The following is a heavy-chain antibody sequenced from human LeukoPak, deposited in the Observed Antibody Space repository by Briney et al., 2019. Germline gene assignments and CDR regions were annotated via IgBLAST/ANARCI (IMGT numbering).Heavy chain of an antibody. Sequence: GGSLRLSCAASGFTFDDYAMHWVRQAPGKGLEWVSGIGWNSGGIVYADSVKGRFTISRDNAKNSLYLQMNSLGAEDTAFYYCVKVTAAGFVDHWGQGTLVTVSS. CDR3: VKVTAAGFVDH. V-gene: IGHV3-9*01. D-gene: IGHD6-13*01. J-gene: IGHJ4*02. CDR2: IGWNSGGI. CDR1: GFTFDDYA.